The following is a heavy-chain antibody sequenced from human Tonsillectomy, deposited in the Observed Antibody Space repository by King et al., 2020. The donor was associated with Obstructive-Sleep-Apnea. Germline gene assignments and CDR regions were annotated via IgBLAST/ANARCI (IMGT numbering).Heavy chain of an antibody. CDR2: ISYDGSNK. CDR1: GFIFHSYA. D-gene: IGHD2-2*02. J-gene: IGHJ6*02. Sequence: QLVESGGGVVQPGRSLRLSCAASGFIFHSYAMYWVRQAPGKGLEWMAVISYDGSNKYYSDSVKGRFTISRDNTKDTLYLQMNSLRLEDTAVYYCVRDGGTSWYRNYFFGMDVWGQGTRVTVSS. V-gene: IGHV3-30-3*01. CDR3: VRDGGTSWYRNYFFGMDV.